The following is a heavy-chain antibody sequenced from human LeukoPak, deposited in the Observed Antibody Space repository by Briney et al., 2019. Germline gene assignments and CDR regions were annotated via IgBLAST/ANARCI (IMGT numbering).Heavy chain of an antibody. V-gene: IGHV3-7*03. CDR1: GFAFSSYD. CDR2: IKQDGSEK. J-gene: IGHJ3*02. Sequence: HTGGSLRLSCAASGFAFSSYDMNWVRQAPGKGLEWVANIKQDGSEKYYVGSVKGRFTISRDNTKNSLYLQMNSLRVEDTAVYYCARGWASSRRKAFDIWGQGTMVTVSS. D-gene: IGHD3-16*01. CDR3: ARGWASSRRKAFDI.